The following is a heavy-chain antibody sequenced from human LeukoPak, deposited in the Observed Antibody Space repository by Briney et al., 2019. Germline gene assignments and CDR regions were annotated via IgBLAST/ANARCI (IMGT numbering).Heavy chain of an antibody. V-gene: IGHV1-69*13. J-gene: IGHJ4*02. D-gene: IGHD3-16*01. CDR2: IIPIFGTA. CDR1: GGTFSSYA. Sequence: RASVKVSCEASGGTFSSYAISWVRQAPGQGLEWMGGIIPIFGTANYAQKFQGRVTITADESTSTAYMELSSLRSEDTAVYYCEAQTLEEGEGRWEPNKAFGYWGQGTLVTVSS. CDR3: EAQTLEEGEGRWEPNKAFGY.